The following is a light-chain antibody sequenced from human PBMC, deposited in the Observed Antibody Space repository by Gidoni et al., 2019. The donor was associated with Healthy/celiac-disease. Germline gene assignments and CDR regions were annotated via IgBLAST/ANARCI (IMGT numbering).Light chain of an antibody. V-gene: IGKV3-15*01. CDR3: QQYNNWQNT. J-gene: IGKJ2*01. CDR1: QSVSSN. Sequence: EIVMPQSPATLSVSPGERATLSCRASQSVSSNLAWYQQKPGQAPRLLIYGASTRATGIPARFSGSGSGTEFTLTISSLQSEDFAVYYCQQYNNWQNTFGQGTKLEIK. CDR2: GAS.